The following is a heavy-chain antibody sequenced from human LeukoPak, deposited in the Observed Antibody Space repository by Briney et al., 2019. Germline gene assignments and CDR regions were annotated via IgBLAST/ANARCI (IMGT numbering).Heavy chain of an antibody. J-gene: IGHJ5*02. CDR2: IYYTGST. CDR1: GGSISSSSYY. V-gene: IGHV4-39*07. D-gene: IGHD3-10*01. Sequence: PSETLSLTCTVSGGSISSSSYYWGWIRQPPGKGLEWIGSIYYTGSTYYNPSLKSRLTISLDTSRNQFSLRLSSVTAADTAVYYCARDLLLSSVFDPWGQGTLVAVSS. CDR3: ARDLLLSSVFDP.